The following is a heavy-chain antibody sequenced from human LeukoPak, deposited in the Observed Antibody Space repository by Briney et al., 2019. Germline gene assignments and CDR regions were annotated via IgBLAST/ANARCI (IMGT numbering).Heavy chain of an antibody. V-gene: IGHV4-39*07. D-gene: IGHD3-16*02. J-gene: IGHJ4*02. Sequence: SETLSLTCSVSGGSIISATYYWGWVRQFPGKGLEWIGSRYHSGNPYFNPSLHSRVTISVDTSKNQFSLTLTSVTAADTAVYYCAREGLRLGELSSGGGYWGQGTLVTVSS. CDR2: RYHSGNP. CDR1: GGSIISATYY. CDR3: AREGLRLGELSSGGGY.